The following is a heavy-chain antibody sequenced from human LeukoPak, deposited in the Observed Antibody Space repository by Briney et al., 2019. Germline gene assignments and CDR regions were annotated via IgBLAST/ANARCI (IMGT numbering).Heavy chain of an antibody. V-gene: IGHV1-18*01. D-gene: IGHD3-10*01. CDR2: ISAYNGNT. Sequence: GASVKVSCKASGYTFTSYGISWVRQAPGQGLEWMGWISAYNGNTNYAQKLQGRVTMTTDTSTSTAYMELRSLRSDDTAVYYCARGQHEYYYSSGIPYYFDYWGQGTLVTVSS. J-gene: IGHJ4*02. CDR3: ARGQHEYYYSSGIPYYFDY. CDR1: GYTFTSYG.